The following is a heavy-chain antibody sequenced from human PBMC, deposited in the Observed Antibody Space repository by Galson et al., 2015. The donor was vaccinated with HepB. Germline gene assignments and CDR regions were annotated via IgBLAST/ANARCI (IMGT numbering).Heavy chain of an antibody. CDR1: GFIFSAYD. V-gene: IGHV3-23*01. CDR2: IRTSGDRT. CDR3: AKDFNWPEGS. J-gene: IGHJ5*02. Sequence: SLRFSCAGSGFIFSAYDMNWVRQAPGKGLEWVSNIRTSGDRTYYADSVEGRFTISRDDSKNALYLQMNNVRAEDTAIYYCAKDFNWPEGSWGQGTLVTVSS.